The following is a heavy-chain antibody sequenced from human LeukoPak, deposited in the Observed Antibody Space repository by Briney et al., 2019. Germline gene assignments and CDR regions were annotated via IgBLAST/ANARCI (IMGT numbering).Heavy chain of an antibody. CDR2: ISGDSTDI. V-gene: IGHV3-21*01. CDR3: ARRGYSDSSGYDY. Sequence: GGSLRLSCATSGFTFKNYAVNWVRQAPGKGLEWVSSISGDSTDIYYADSVMGRSTISRDNAKNSLYLQINSLRAEDTAIYYCARRGYSDSSGYDYWGQGTLVTVSS. J-gene: IGHJ4*02. D-gene: IGHD3-22*01. CDR1: GFTFKNYA.